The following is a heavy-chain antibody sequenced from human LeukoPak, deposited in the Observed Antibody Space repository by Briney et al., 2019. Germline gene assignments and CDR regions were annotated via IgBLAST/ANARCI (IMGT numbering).Heavy chain of an antibody. CDR3: ARGLEGAWFDP. J-gene: IGHJ5*02. V-gene: IGHV4-34*01. CDR2: INHSGST. CDR1: GGSFSGYH. Sequence: SETLSLTCAVYGGSFSGYHWSWIRQPPGKGLEWIGEINHSGSTNYNPSLKSRVTISVDTSKNQFSLKLSSVTAADTAVYYCARGLEGAWFDPWGQGTLVIVSS. D-gene: IGHD3-16*01.